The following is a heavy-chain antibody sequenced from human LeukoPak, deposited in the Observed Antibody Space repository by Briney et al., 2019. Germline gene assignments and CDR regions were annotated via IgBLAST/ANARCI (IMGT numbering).Heavy chain of an antibody. J-gene: IGHJ5*02. CDR2: INTDGSLI. CDR1: GFTFSTYW. CDR3: ARDMVRGVNWFDP. V-gene: IGHV3-74*01. D-gene: IGHD3-10*01. Sequence: GGSLRLSCAVSGFTFSTYWMHWVRQAPGKGLVWVSRINTDGSLINYADSVKGRFTMSRDNSKNTLYLQMSSLRAEDTAVYYCARDMVRGVNWFDPWGQGTLVTVSS.